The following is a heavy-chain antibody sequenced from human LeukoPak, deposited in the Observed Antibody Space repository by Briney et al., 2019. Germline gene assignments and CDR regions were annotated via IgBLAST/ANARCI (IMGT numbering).Heavy chain of an antibody. CDR2: ISGRSDNT. CDR3: AKWGDYDVLTGYYVSDF. CDR1: GFTFSSYA. Sequence: PGGSLRLSCAASGFTFSSYAMYWVRQAPGKGLEWVSAISGRSDNTYYADSVKGRFTLSRDSSRNTLYLQMNSLRADDTAVYYCAKWGDYDVLTGYYVSDFWGQGTLVTVSS. D-gene: IGHD3-9*01. J-gene: IGHJ4*02. V-gene: IGHV3-23*01.